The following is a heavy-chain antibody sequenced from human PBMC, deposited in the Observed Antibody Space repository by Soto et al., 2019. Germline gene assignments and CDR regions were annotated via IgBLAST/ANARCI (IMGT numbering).Heavy chain of an antibody. J-gene: IGHJ3*02. CDR2: INPATGAA. D-gene: IGHD3-3*01. Sequence: QLHLVQSGAVVKKPGASVTVSCSASGYPVTAYYMHWVRQAPGRGLEWMGGINPATGAAKYTQTFRGRGTMTRDTSTRKVFRELGGLTSEDTAVFFGARGGGVGVAGSAAFEMWGQGTVVTVSS. CDR1: GYPVTAYY. V-gene: IGHV1-2*02. CDR3: ARGGGVGVAGSAAFEM.